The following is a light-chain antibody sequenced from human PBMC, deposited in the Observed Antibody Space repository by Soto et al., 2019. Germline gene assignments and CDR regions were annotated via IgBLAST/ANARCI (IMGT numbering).Light chain of an antibody. J-gene: IGKJ4*01. CDR1: QSVSSY. CDR3: QQRSNWPLT. CDR2: DAS. Sequence: EIVLTQSPATLSLSPGERATLSCRASQSVSSYLAWYQQKPGQAPRLLIYDASNRATGIPARFSGSGSGTDFILTISSLEPEDFAAYYCQQRSNWPLTFGGGNKVEIK. V-gene: IGKV3-11*01.